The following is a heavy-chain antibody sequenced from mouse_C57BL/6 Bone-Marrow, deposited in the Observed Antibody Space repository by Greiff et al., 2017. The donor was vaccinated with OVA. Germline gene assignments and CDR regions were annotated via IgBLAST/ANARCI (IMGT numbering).Heavy chain of an antibody. D-gene: IGHD2-4*01. Sequence: EVKVEESGGGLVQPGGSLKLSCAASGFTFSDYYMYWVRQTPEQGLEWVAYISNGGGSTYYPDTVKGRFTISRDNAKNTLYLQMSRLKSEDTAMYYCARRLRRGGFAYWGQGTLVTVSA. J-gene: IGHJ3*01. CDR1: GFTFSDYY. V-gene: IGHV5-12*01. CDR3: ARRLRRGGFAY. CDR2: ISNGGGST.